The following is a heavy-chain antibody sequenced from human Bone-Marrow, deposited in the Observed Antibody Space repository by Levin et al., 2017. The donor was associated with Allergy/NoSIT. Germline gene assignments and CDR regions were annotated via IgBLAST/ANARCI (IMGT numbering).Heavy chain of an antibody. Sequence: LSLTCASSGFPFSGYWMAWVRQAPGKGLEWVANINRDGGDGYYVDSVKCRFTISRDNARNSLDLQMNSLRVEDTAVYYCARNGAWSFEFWGQGTLVTVSS. CDR3: ARNGAWSFEF. CDR2: INRDGGDG. D-gene: IGHD2-8*01. V-gene: IGHV3-7*02. CDR1: GFPFSGYW. J-gene: IGHJ4*02.